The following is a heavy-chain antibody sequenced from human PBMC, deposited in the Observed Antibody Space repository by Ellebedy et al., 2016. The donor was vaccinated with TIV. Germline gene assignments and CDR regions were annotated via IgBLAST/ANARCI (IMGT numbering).Heavy chain of an antibody. CDR3: AKISRWEAFDI. Sequence: SVTVSCXASRGTFSHSALTWVRQVSGQGLEWMGRIIPILIIPDYAQKFQGRVTITADKSTNTAYMELSSLKFEDTAVYYCAKISRWEAFDIWGQGTLVIVSS. J-gene: IGHJ3*02. CDR2: IIPILIIP. CDR1: RGTFSHSA. V-gene: IGHV1-69*10. D-gene: IGHD1-26*01.